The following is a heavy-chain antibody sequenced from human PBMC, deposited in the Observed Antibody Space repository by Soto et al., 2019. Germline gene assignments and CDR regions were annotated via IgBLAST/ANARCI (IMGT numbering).Heavy chain of an antibody. J-gene: IGHJ4*02. Sequence: ASVKVSCKASGYTFTGYYMHWVRQAPGQGLEWMGWINPNSGGTNYAQKFQGRVTMTRDTSISTAYMELSRLRSDDTAVYYCARGRRYSGTESYFDYWGQGTLVTVPQ. CDR3: ARGRRYSGTESYFDY. CDR2: INPNSGGT. CDR1: GYTFTGYY. D-gene: IGHD5-12*01. V-gene: IGHV1-2*02.